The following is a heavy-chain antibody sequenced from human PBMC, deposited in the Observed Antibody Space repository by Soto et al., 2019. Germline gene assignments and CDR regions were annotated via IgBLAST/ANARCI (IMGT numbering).Heavy chain of an antibody. Sequence: QVQLVESGGGVVQPGRSLRLSCAASGFAFTNYAMHWVRRAPGKGLNWVAVVSYDGSDKYYVDSVKGRFTISRDNSKNTLYLQMTSLRADDTAVYYCARDWGYCSGGSCYPKYYFDYWGQGTQVTVSS. J-gene: IGHJ4*02. CDR1: GFAFTNYA. D-gene: IGHD2-15*01. V-gene: IGHV3-33*01. CDR3: ARDWGYCSGGSCYPKYYFDY. CDR2: VSYDGSDK.